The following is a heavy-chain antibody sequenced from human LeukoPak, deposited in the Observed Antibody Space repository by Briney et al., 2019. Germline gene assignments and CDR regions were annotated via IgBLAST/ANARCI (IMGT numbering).Heavy chain of an antibody. D-gene: IGHD6-19*01. CDR1: GLTFSPYA. Sequence: GGSLRLSCAGSGLTFSPYALAWVRQAPGKGLEWVSAIKGSSRTTYYADSTGTTCYAESVKGRFTISRDDSKNILYLQMNTLTAEDTAIYYCALALAHSSGWYVAAWGHWGQGALVTVSS. V-gene: IGHV3-23*01. CDR2: IKGSSRTT. J-gene: IGHJ4*02. CDR3: ALALAHSSGWYVAAWGH.